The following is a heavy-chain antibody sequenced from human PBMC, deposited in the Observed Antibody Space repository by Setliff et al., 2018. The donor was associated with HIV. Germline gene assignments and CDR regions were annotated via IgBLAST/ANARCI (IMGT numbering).Heavy chain of an antibody. CDR3: ARDQGAVAALWYYYYGMDV. J-gene: IGHJ6*02. CDR1: GNTFSSYG. Sequence: SVKVSCKASGNTFSSYGITWVRQAPGQGLEWMGGTTPLLGTTNYAQRFQGRVTMTRDMSTSTVYMELSSLRSEDTAVYYCARDQGAVAALWYYYYGMDVWGQGTTVTVSS. V-gene: IGHV1-69*10. CDR2: TTPLLGTT. D-gene: IGHD6-19*01.